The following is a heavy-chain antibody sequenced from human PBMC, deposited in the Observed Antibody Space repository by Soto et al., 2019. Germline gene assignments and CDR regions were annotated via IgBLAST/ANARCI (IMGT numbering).Heavy chain of an antibody. D-gene: IGHD6-19*01. CDR3: ANLFSSGWYPQFDP. J-gene: IGHJ5*02. V-gene: IGHV3-30*18. CDR1: GFTFSSYG. Sequence: GGSLRLSCAASGFTFSSYGMHWVRQAPGKGLEWVAVISYDGSNKYYADSVKGRFTISRDNSKNTLYLQMNSLRAEDTAVYYCANLFSSGWYPQFDPWGQGTLVTVSS. CDR2: ISYDGSNK.